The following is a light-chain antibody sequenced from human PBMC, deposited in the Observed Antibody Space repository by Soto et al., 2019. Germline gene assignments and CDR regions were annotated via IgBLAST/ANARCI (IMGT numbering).Light chain of an antibody. CDR1: SSDVGGYNY. CDR3: SSYAGSYTYV. J-gene: IGLJ1*01. V-gene: IGLV2-8*01. CDR2: EVS. Sequence: QSVLTQPPSASGSPGQSVTISCTGTSSDVGGYNYVSWYQQHPGKAPKLMIYEVSKWPSGVPDRFSGSKSGNTASLTVSGLQAEDEADYYCSSYAGSYTYVFGTGTKVTVL.